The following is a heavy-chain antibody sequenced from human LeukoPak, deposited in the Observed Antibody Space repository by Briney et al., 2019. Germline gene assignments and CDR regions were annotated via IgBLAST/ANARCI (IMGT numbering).Heavy chain of an antibody. J-gene: IGHJ4*02. CDR3: ARRLDFDY. CDR2: IYYSGST. V-gene: IGHV4-59*08. CDR1: GGSISSYY. Sequence: SETLSLTCTVSGGSISSYYWSWIRQPPGKGLEWIGYIYYSGSTNYNPSLKSRVTISVDTSKNQFSLKLSSVTAADTAVYYCARRLDFDYWGQGTLVTVSS.